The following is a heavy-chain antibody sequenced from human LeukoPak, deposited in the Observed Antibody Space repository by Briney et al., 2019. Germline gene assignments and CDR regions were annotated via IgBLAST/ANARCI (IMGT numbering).Heavy chain of an antibody. CDR1: GYSISSGYY. CDR3: ARVLLWFGESTNWFDP. D-gene: IGHD3-10*01. CDR2: IYHSGST. Sequence: SETLSLTRTVSGYSISSGYYWGWIRQPPGKGLEWIGSIYHSGSTYYSPSLKSRVTISVDTSKNQFSLKLSSVTAADTAVYYCARVLLWFGESTNWFDPWGQGTLVTVSS. J-gene: IGHJ5*02. V-gene: IGHV4-38-2*02.